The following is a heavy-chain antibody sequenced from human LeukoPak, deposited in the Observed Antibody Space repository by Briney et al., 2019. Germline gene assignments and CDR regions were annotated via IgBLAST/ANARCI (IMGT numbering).Heavy chain of an antibody. CDR1: GFTFSSYS. D-gene: IGHD6-13*01. V-gene: IGHV3-21*01. J-gene: IGHJ4*02. CDR2: ISSSSSYI. CDR3: ARDPEVYSSSPH. Sequence: GGSLRLSCAASGFTFSSYSMNWVRQAPGKGLEWVSSISSSSSYICYADSVKGRFTISGDNAKNSLYLQMNSLRPEDTAVYYCARDPEVYSSSPHWGQGTLVTVSS.